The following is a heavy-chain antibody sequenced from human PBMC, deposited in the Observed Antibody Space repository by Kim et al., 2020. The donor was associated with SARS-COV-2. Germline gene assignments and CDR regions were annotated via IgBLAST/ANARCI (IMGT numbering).Heavy chain of an antibody. CDR2: IKSRVNYI. D-gene: IGHD3-10*01. CDR3: ARDISGSDSHSSGMDV. V-gene: IGHV3-21*01. Sequence: GGSLRLSCAASGFTFSSYSMNWVRQAPGKGLEWVAAIKSRVNYIYYADSVKGRFTISRDNAKNSLYLHMTRLRAEDTAVYYCARDISGSDSHSSGMDVWG. J-gene: IGHJ6*01. CDR1: GFTFSSYS.